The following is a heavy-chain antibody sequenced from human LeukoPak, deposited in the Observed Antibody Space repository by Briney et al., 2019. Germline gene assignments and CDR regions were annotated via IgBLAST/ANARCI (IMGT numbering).Heavy chain of an antibody. CDR2: IWYDGNNR. CDR3: AREMGTWFSDV. J-gene: IGHJ6*02. D-gene: IGHD1-1*01. CDR1: GFVFSRYG. Sequence: GGSLRLSCAASGFVFSRYGMHWVRQAPGKGLEWVAVIWYDGNNRYYADSVRGRFTISRDNSKNTLYLQMNSLRAEDTAVYYCAREMGTWFSDVWGQGTTVTVSS. V-gene: IGHV3-33*01.